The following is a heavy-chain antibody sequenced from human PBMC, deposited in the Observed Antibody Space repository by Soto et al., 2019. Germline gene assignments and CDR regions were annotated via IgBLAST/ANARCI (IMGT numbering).Heavy chain of an antibody. V-gene: IGHV1-3*01. D-gene: IGHD4-17*01. CDR1: GYTFTSYA. CDR2: INAGNGNT. Sequence: QVQLVQSGAEVKKPGASVKVSCKASGYTFTSYAMHWVRQAPGQRLEWMGWINAGNGNTKYSQKFQGRVTITRDTSASTANMELSSLRSEDTAVYYCAGTVGDYYGMDVWGQGTTVTVSS. CDR3: AGTVGDYYGMDV. J-gene: IGHJ6*02.